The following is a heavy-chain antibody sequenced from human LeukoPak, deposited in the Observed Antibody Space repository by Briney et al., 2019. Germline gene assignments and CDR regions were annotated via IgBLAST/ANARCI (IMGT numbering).Heavy chain of an antibody. J-gene: IGHJ6*02. D-gene: IGHD1-26*01. V-gene: IGHV3-23*01. CDR1: GLTFDSNA. CDR2: ISGTGAET. Sequence: GGSLRLSCAVSGLTFDSNAMTWVRQAPGKGLEWVSVISGTGAETYYAESLRGRFTTSRDNSKNMAYLLMDSLRAEDTAVYYCATSGERLDSRKWAVGSPRPGLDVWGQGTTVTVSS. CDR3: ATSGERLDSRKWAVGSPRPGLDV.